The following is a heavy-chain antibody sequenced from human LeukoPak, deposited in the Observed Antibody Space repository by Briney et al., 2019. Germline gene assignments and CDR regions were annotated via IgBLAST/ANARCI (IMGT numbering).Heavy chain of an antibody. CDR1: GFTFSNFG. CDR2: IVFDGSKK. Sequence: PGGSLRLSCAASGFTFSNFGIHWVRQAPGKGLEWVSFIVFDGSKKFYADSVKGRFTISRDNAKNSLYLQMNRLRAEDTAVYYCARERQLERLAFGKEGSAFDYWGQGTLVTVSS. CDR3: ARERQLERLAFGKEGSAFDY. D-gene: IGHD1-1*01. J-gene: IGHJ4*02. V-gene: IGHV3-30*02.